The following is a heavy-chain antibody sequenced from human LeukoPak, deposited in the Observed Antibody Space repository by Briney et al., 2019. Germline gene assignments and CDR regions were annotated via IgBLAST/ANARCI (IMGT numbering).Heavy chain of an antibody. V-gene: IGHV3-48*01. CDR3: ARNSDYSYYFDY. Sequence: GGSLRLSCAASGFTFSTHSMNWVRQAPGKGLEWVSYISSNSATINFADSVKGRFTISRDNARNSLYLQMNSLRAEDTAVYYCARNSDYSYYFDYWGQGTLVTVSS. CDR2: ISSNSATI. CDR1: GFTFSTHS. D-gene: IGHD2-21*01. J-gene: IGHJ4*02.